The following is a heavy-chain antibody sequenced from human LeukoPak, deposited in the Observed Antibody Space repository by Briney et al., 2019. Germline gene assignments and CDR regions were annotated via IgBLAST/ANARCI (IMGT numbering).Heavy chain of an antibody. CDR1: GFTFSSYW. D-gene: IGHD4-17*01. CDR2: IKQDGSEK. Sequence: PGGSLRLSCAASGFTFSSYWMSWVRQAPGKGLEWVANIKQDGSEKYYVDSVKGRFTISRDNAKNSLYLQMNSLRAEDTAVYYCARLTTVTTGGVFDYWGQGTLVTVSS. CDR3: ARLTTVTTGGVFDY. J-gene: IGHJ4*02. V-gene: IGHV3-7*01.